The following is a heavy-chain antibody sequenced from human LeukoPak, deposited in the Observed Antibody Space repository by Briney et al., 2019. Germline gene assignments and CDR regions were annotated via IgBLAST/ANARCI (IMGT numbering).Heavy chain of an antibody. Sequence: SETLSLTCAVSGDSISSGYYWGWIRQPPGKGLEWIGSIYHSGSTYYNPSLKSRVTISVDTSKNQFSLKLSSVTAADTAVYYCALGWYYYMDVWGKGTTVTVSS. D-gene: IGHD2-21*01. CDR2: IYHSGST. CDR1: GDSISSGYY. V-gene: IGHV4-38-2*01. J-gene: IGHJ6*03. CDR3: ALGWYYYMDV.